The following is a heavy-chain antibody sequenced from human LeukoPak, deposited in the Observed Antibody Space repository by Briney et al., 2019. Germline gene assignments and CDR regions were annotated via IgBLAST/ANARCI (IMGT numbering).Heavy chain of an antibody. Sequence: GASVKVSCKASGYTFTSYYMHWVRQAPGQGLEWIGWINPNSGGTNYAQKFQGRVTMTRDTSISTAYMELSRLRSDDTAVYYCAREDRPAAQFDYWGQGTLVTVSS. V-gene: IGHV1-2*02. CDR3: AREDRPAAQFDY. J-gene: IGHJ4*02. D-gene: IGHD2-2*01. CDR2: INPNSGGT. CDR1: GYTFTSYY.